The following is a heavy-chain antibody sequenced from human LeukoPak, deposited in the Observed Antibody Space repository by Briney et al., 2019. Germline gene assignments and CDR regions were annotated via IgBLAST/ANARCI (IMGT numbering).Heavy chain of an antibody. D-gene: IGHD3-22*01. V-gene: IGHV3-33*01. CDR2: IWYDGSYK. CDR1: GFTFSNYG. Sequence: GRSLRLSCSASGFTFSNYGVHWLRQAPGKGLEWVAVIWYDGSYKYYADSVKGRFTISRDNSKNTLYLQMNSLRAEDTAVYYCAREYFSDSNGYSEAFHIWRQGTMVTVSS. CDR3: AREYFSDSNGYSEAFHI. J-gene: IGHJ3*02.